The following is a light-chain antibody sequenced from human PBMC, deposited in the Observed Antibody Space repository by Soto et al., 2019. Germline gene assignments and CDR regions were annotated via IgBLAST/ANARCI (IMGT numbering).Light chain of an antibody. V-gene: IGKV1-39*01. CDR1: QTISSW. Sequence: DIQMTQSPSTLSGSVGDRVTITCRASQTISSWLAWYQQKPGKAPQVLIYATSNLQSGVPSRFSGSGSGTDFTLTINSLQPEDFATYHCQQSYSSPRTFGQGTKVDIK. CDR3: QQSYSSPRT. J-gene: IGKJ1*01. CDR2: ATS.